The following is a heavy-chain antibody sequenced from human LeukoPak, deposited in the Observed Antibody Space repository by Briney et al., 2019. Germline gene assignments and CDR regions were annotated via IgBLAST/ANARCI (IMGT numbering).Heavy chain of an antibody. V-gene: IGHV4-38-2*02. J-gene: IGHJ4*02. D-gene: IGHD1-7*01. CDR2: IYHTGST. CDR3: ARVHENYLYYFDY. CDR1: GYSVSSGYY. Sequence: SETLSLTCTVSGYSVSSGYYWGWIRQPPGKGLEWIGSIYHTGSTYYNPSLKSRVTLSVDTSKNQFSLKLSSVTAADTAVYYCARVHENYLYYFDYWGQGTLVTVSS.